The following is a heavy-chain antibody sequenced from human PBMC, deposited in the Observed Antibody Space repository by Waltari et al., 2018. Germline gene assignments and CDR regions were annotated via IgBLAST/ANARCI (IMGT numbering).Heavy chain of an antibody. D-gene: IGHD3-22*01. CDR1: GGSISSSSYY. CDR2: MYYSGST. J-gene: IGHJ3*02. Sequence: QLQLQESGPGLVKPSETLSLTCTVSGGSISSSSYYWGWIRQPPGKGLEWRGSMYYSGSTDYNPSRKSRGTISVDTSKNQFSLKLSSVTAADTAVYYCARRGYDSRGYDAFDIWGQGTMVTVSS. CDR3: ARRGYDSRGYDAFDI. V-gene: IGHV4-39*01.